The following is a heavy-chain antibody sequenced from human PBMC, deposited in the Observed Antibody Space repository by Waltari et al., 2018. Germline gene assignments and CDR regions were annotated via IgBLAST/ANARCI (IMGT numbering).Heavy chain of an antibody. J-gene: IGHJ4*02. V-gene: IGHV4-34*01. CDR3: ARHNTGWFGRLFDY. Sequence: QVQLQQWGAGLLKPSETPSLTCAVYGGSFSGYYWSWIRQPPGKGLEWIGEINHSGSTNYNPSLKSRVNISVDTSKNQFSLKLSSVTAADTAVYYCARHNTGWFGRLFDYWGQGTLVTVSS. D-gene: IGHD3-10*01. CDR1: GGSFSGYY. CDR2: INHSGST.